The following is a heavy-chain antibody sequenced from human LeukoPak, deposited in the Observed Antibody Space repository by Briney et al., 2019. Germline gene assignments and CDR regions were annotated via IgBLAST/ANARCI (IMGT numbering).Heavy chain of an antibody. CDR3: ARVTGEVGAFDI. J-gene: IGHJ3*02. V-gene: IGHV1-69*05. CDR1: GGTFSSYA. CDR2: IIPIFGTA. D-gene: IGHD7-27*01. Sequence: SVKVSCKASGGTFSSYAISWVRQAPGQGLEWMGGIIPIFGTANYAQKFQGRVTITTDESTSTAYMELSSLRSEDTAVYYCARVTGEVGAFDIWGQGTMVTVSS.